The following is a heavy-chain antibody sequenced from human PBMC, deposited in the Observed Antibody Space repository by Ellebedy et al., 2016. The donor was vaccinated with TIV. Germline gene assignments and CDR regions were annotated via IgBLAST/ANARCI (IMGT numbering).Heavy chain of an antibody. CDR2: INTDGSSI. V-gene: IGHV3-74*01. CDR1: GFTFSNYW. D-gene: IGHD6-13*01. Sequence: GGSLRLSCEASGFTFSNYWMHWVRLAPGKGLVWVSRINTDGSSISYADSVKGRFTISRDNAKNTQYLQMNSLRADDTAIYYCVRGGLPAAGDYWGQGTLVTVSS. J-gene: IGHJ4*02. CDR3: VRGGLPAAGDY.